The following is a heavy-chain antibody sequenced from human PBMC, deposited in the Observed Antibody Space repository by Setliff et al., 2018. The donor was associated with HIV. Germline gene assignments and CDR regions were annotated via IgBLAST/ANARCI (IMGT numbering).Heavy chain of an antibody. D-gene: IGHD2-21*01. Sequence: ASVPVSCKASGYNFTSYDIHWVRQATGQGLEWMGWMNPNSSNTEYAQQFQGRVTMTRNTSISTAYMELSSLRSEDTATYYCARGHSGNDSWGQGTLVTVSS. V-gene: IGHV1-8*02. J-gene: IGHJ5*01. CDR1: GYNFTSYD. CDR3: ARGHSGNDS. CDR2: MNPNSSNT.